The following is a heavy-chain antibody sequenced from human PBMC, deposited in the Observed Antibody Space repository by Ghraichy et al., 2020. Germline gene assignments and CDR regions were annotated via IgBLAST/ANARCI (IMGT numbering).Heavy chain of an antibody. Sequence: GGSLRLSCAASGFTFSSYAMSWVRQAPGKGLECVSAISGNGGITYYVDSVRGRFTISRDNSKNTVFLQMNSLRVEDTAVYYCANTGTLITYQFYMDVWGQGNTVTGS. CDR1: GFTFSSYA. CDR3: ANTGTLITYQFYMDV. D-gene: IGHD2-2*01. J-gene: IGHJ6*02. CDR2: ISGNGGIT. V-gene: IGHV3-23*01.